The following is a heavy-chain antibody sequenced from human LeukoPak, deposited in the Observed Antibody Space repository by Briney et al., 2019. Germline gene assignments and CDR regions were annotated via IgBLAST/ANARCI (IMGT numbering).Heavy chain of an antibody. CDR2: IYWDDDK. J-gene: IGHJ4*02. V-gene: IGHV2-5*02. Sequence: GSGPTLVNPTQTLALTCTFSGFSLTPNGVGVGWIRQPPGKAPECLALIYWDDDKRYSPSLKSRLTITKDTSKNQVVLTMTNMDPVDTATYFCAHRFGASYSSWDAGIFDYWGQGTLVTVSS. CDR1: GFSLTPNGVG. CDR3: AHRFGASYSSWDAGIFDY. D-gene: IGHD6-13*01.